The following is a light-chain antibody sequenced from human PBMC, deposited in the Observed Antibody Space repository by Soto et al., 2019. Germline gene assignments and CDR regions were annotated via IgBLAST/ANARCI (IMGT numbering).Light chain of an antibody. CDR3: QQYGTSPYT. CDR1: QSVSSSF. J-gene: IGKJ2*01. CDR2: GAS. Sequence: EIVLAQSPGTLSLSPGESATLSCRASQSVSSSFLAWYQQKAGQAPRLLIYGASSRATGIPDRFSGSGSGTDFTLTISSLEPEDFAVYYCQQYGTSPYTFGQGTKVEIK. V-gene: IGKV3-20*01.